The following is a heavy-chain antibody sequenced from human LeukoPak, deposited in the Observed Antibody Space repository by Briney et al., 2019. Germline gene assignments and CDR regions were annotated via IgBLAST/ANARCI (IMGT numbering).Heavy chain of an antibody. CDR3: ARAHVVTGIFRFDP. CDR1: GVSISSYY. CDR2: IYYSGST. J-gene: IGHJ5*02. V-gene: IGHV4-59*01. D-gene: IGHD2-15*01. Sequence: SETLSLTCTVSGVSISSYYWSWIRQPPGKGLEWVGYIYYSGSTNYNPSLKSRVTISVDTSKNQFSLKLSSVTAADTAVYYCARAHVVTGIFRFDPWGQGTLVTVSS.